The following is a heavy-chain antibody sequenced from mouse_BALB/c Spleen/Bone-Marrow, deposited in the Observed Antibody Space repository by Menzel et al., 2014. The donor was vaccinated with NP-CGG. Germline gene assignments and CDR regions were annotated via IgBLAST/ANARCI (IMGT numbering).Heavy chain of an antibody. J-gene: IGHJ1*01. Sequence: EVQLQQSGPELVKPGASVKMSCKASGYTFTSYVMHWVKQKPGQGLEWIGYINPYNDGTNYSGKFEGKATLPSDKSSSTAYMELSSLTSEDSAVYYCARRDYCGSSFYWYFDVWGAGTTVTVSS. CDR3: ARRDYCGSSFYWYFDV. CDR1: GYTFTSYV. V-gene: IGHV1-14*01. CDR2: INPYNDGT. D-gene: IGHD1-1*01.